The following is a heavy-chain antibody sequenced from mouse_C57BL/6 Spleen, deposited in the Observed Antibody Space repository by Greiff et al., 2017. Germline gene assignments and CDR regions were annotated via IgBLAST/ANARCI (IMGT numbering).Heavy chain of an antibody. J-gene: IGHJ2*01. CDR2: ISSGSSTI. V-gene: IGHV5-17*01. Sequence: EVKLMESGGGLVKPGGSLKLSCAASGFTFSDYGMHWVRQAPEKGLEWVAYISSGSSTIYYADTVKGRFTISRDNAKNTLFLQMTSLRSEDTAMYYCGRFYYGKYDYFDYWGQGTTLTVSS. D-gene: IGHD2-1*01. CDR1: GFTFSDYG. CDR3: GRFYYGKYDYFDY.